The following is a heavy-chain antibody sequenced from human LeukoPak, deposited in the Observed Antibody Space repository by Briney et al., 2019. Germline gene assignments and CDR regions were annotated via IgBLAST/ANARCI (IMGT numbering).Heavy chain of an antibody. D-gene: IGHD6-13*01. CDR1: GGSFSGYY. V-gene: IGHV4-34*01. CDR3: ARAEGIAASSPSGY. Sequence: SETLSLTCAVYGGSFSGYYWSWIRQPPGKGPEWIGEINHSGSTNYNPSLKSRVTISVDTSKNQFSLKLSSVTAADTAVYYCARAEGIAASSPSGYWGQGTLVTVSS. CDR2: INHSGST. J-gene: IGHJ4*02.